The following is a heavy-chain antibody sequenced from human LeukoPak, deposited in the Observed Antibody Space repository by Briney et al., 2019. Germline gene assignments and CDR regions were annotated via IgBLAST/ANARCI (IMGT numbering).Heavy chain of an antibody. J-gene: IGHJ4*02. V-gene: IGHV3-23*01. CDR3: AKDNRDSSGYGDFDY. CDR1: GFTFSSYA. CDR2: ISGSGGST. Sequence: PGGSLRLSCAASGFTFSSYAMSWVRQAPGKGLEWVSAISGSGGSTYYADSVKGRFTISRDNSKNTLYLQMNSLRAEDTAVYYCAKDNRDSSGYGDFDYWGQGTLVTVSS. D-gene: IGHD3-22*01.